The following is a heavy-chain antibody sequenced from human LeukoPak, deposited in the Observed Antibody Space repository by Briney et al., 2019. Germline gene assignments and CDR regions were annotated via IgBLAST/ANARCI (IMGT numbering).Heavy chain of an antibody. CDR2: IYYSGST. Sequence: SETLSLTCTVSGGSISSYYWSWIRQPPGKGLEWIGYIYYSGSTNYNLSLKSRVTISVDTSKNQFSLKLSSVTAADSAVYYCARGIYSSGWYYYFDYWGQGTLVTVSS. D-gene: IGHD6-19*01. CDR1: GGSISSYY. V-gene: IGHV4-59*01. CDR3: ARGIYSSGWYYYFDY. J-gene: IGHJ4*02.